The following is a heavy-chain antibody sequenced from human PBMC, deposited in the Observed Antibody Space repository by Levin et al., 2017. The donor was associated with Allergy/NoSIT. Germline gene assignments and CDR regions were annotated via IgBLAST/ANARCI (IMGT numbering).Heavy chain of an antibody. V-gene: IGHV1-8*01. J-gene: IGHJ4*02. D-gene: IGHD7-27*01. CDR2: MSPNSGNT. Sequence: GGSLRLSCKASGYTFTSYDINWVRQATGQGLEWMGWMSPNSGNTGYAQKFQGRVTMTRSTSITTAYMELSSLTSEDTAIYYCVKGPPNWGFDYWGQGTLVIVSS. CDR3: VKGPPNWGFDY. CDR1: GYTFTSYD.